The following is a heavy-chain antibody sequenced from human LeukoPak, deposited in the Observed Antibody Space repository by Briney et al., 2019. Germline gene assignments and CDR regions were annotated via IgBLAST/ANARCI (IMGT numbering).Heavy chain of an antibody. Sequence: GGSLRLSCAASGFTVSSNYMSWVRQAQGKGLEWVSVIYSGGSTYYADSVKGRFTISRDNSKNTLYLQMNSLRAEDTAVYYCARVSVGAPRAGAFDIWGQGTMVTVSS. CDR1: GFTVSSNY. V-gene: IGHV3-66*02. J-gene: IGHJ3*02. CDR2: IYSGGST. CDR3: ARVSVGAPRAGAFDI. D-gene: IGHD1-26*01.